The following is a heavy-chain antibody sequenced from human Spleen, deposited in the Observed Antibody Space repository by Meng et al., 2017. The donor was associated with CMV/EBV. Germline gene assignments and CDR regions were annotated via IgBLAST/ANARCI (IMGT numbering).Heavy chain of an antibody. D-gene: IGHD2-2*01. CDR3: ARDLKSSGYRLLPNWFDP. J-gene: IGHJ5*02. CDR2: VKSNSGGT. Sequence: ASVKVSCKASGYTFTNYDIYWVRQATGQGLEWMGWVKSNSGGTNYAQKFQGRVTMTRDTSISTAYMELSRLRSDDTAVYYCARDLKSSGYRLLPNWFDPWGQGTLVTVSS. V-gene: IGHV1-2*02. CDR1: GYTFTNYD.